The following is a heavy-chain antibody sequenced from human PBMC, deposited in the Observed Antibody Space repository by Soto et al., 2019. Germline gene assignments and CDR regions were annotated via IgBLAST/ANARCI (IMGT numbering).Heavy chain of an antibody. CDR1: GGSISSGGYY. J-gene: IGHJ6*02. Sequence: PSETLSLTCTVSGGSISSGGYYWSWIRQHPGKGLEWIGYIYYSGSTYYNPSLKSRVTISVDTSKNQFSLKLSSVTAADTAVYYCAKSRSVNYFYGMDVLGQGTTVTVSS. CDR3: AKSRSVNYFYGMDV. CDR2: IYYSGST. V-gene: IGHV4-31*03. D-gene: IGHD3-16*02.